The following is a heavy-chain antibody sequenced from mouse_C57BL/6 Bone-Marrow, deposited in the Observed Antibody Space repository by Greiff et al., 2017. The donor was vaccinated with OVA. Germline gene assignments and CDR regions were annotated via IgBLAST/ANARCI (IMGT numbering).Heavy chain of an antibody. V-gene: IGHV1-42*01. Sequence: VQLQQSGPELVKPGASVKISCKASGYSFTGYYMNWVKQSPEKSLEWIGEINPSTGGTTYNQKFKAKATLTVDKSSSTAYMQLKSLTSEDSAVYYCARNYDYLYYAMDYWGQGTSVTVSS. CDR3: ARNYDYLYYAMDY. J-gene: IGHJ4*01. CDR1: GYSFTGYY. CDR2: INPSTGGT. D-gene: IGHD2-4*01.